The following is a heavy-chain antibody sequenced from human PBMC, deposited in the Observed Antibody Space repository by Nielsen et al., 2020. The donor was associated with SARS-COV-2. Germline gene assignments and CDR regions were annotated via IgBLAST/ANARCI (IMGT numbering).Heavy chain of an antibody. CDR1: CFTSSSYE. V-gene: IGHV3-48*03. CDR3: ARLNTIFGVVPADV. D-gene: IGHD3-3*01. J-gene: IGHJ6*02. CDR2: ISSSGSTI. Sequence: GESLNSSCAASCFTSSSYEMNWVRQAPGKGLEWVSYISSSGSTIYYADSVKGRFTISRDNAKNSLYLQMNRLRAEDTAVYYCARLNTIFGVVPADVWGQGTTVTVSS.